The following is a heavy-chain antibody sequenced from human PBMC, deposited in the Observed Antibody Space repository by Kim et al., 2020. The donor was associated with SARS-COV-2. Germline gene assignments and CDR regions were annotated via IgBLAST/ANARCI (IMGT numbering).Heavy chain of an antibody. Sequence: YAQKLQGRVTMTTDTSTSTAYMELRSLRSDDTAVYYCARDSSGWFYGMDVWGQGTTVTVSS. J-gene: IGHJ6*02. CDR3: ARDSSGWFYGMDV. D-gene: IGHD6-19*01. V-gene: IGHV1-18*01.